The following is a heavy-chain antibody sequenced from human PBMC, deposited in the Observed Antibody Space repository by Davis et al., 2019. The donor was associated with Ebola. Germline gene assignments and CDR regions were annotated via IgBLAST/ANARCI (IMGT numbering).Heavy chain of an antibody. CDR2: ITSSGGST. D-gene: IGHD2-21*02. J-gene: IGHJ3*01. CDR1: GFTFSSFA. Sequence: GGSLRLSCAASGFTFSSFAMTWARQAPGKGLEWVSAITSSGGSTYYADSVKGRFTISRDNSKNMLYLQMNSLTVEDTAVYYCAKDTANIWFDVWGQGTMVTVS. CDR3: AKDTANIWFDV. V-gene: IGHV3-23*01.